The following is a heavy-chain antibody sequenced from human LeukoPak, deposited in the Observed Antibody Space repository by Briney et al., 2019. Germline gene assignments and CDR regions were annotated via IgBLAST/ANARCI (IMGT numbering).Heavy chain of an antibody. J-gene: IGHJ4*02. D-gene: IGHD6-19*01. CDR2: ISYDGSDK. CDR1: GFTFSNYA. V-gene: IGHV3-30-3*01. Sequence: GGSLRLSCAASGFTFSNYAMHWVRQAPGKGLEWVAVISYDGSDKYYADSVKGRFTISRDNPKNTLYIQMNSLTAEDTAVYYCAKDRRDSSGWFRADDYWGQGTLVTVSS. CDR3: AKDRRDSSGWFRADDY.